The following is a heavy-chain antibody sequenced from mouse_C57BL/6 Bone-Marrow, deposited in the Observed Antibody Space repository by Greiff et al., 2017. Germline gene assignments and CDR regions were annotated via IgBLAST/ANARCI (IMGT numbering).Heavy chain of an antibody. D-gene: IGHD1-1*01. V-gene: IGHV1-85*01. J-gene: IGHJ1*03. CDR2: IYPRDGST. CDR3: ARLEFDGSSGDWYFDV. CDR1: GYTFTSYD. Sequence: VQRVESGPELVKPGASVKLSCKASGYTFTSYDINWVKQRPGQGLEWIGCIYPRDGSTKYNEKFKGKATLTVDTSSSTAYMELHSLTSEDSAVYFCARLEFDGSSGDWYFDVWGTGTTVTVSS.